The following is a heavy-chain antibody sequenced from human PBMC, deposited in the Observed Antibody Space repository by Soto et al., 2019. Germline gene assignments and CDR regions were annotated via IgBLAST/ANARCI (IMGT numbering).Heavy chain of an antibody. CDR3: AYTVHGDYNAFDI. CDR2: IIPILGIA. Sequence: QVQLVQSGAEVKKPGASVKVSCKASVGTFSSYTISWVRQAPGQGLEWMGRIIPILGIANYAQKFQGRVTITADKSTSTAYMELSSLRSEDTAVYYCAYTVHGDYNAFDIWGQGTMVTVSS. J-gene: IGHJ3*02. CDR1: VGTFSSYT. D-gene: IGHD4-17*01. V-gene: IGHV1-69*02.